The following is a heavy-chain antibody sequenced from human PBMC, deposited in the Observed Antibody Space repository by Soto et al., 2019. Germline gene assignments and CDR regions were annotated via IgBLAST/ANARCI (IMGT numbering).Heavy chain of an antibody. J-gene: IGHJ6*03. CDR1: GFTFSSYA. V-gene: IGHV3-23*01. CDR3: AKDRNSNFYGGLYSSGWHPLSGYYYYMDV. CDR2: ISGSGGST. Sequence: GGSLRLSCAASGFTFSSYAMSWVRQAPGKGLEWVSAISGSGGSTYYADSVKGRFTISRDNSKNTLYLQMNSLRAEDTAVFYCAKDRNSNFYGGLYSSGWHPLSGYYYYMDVWGKGTTVTVSS. D-gene: IGHD6-19*01.